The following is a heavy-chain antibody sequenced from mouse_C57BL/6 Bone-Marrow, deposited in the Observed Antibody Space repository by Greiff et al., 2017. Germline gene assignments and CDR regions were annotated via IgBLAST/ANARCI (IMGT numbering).Heavy chain of an antibody. D-gene: IGHD2-4*01. J-gene: IGHJ4*01. CDR2: IYPRSGNT. CDR3: ARAKIYYDYEGYAMDY. V-gene: IGHV1-81*01. CDR1: GYTFTSYG. Sequence: QVKLQQSGAELARPGASVKLSCKASGYTFTSYGISWVKQRTGQGLEWIGEIYPRSGNTYYNEKFKGKVTMSADKSSSTAFMEHRSLTSEYSAVYFSARAKIYYDYEGYAMDYWGQGTSVTVSS.